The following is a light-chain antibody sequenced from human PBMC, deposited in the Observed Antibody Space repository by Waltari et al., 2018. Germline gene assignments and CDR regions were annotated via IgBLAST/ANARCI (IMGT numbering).Light chain of an antibody. V-gene: IGLV3-25*03. Sequence: SYELTQPPSVSVSAGRTARITCSGEALPKQYAYWYQQKPGQAPVLLIYKDSERPSGIPQRFSGSSSGTTVTLTISGVQAEDEADYYCQAADSSGTVVFGGGTKLTVL. CDR1: ALPKQY. CDR3: QAADSSGTVV. CDR2: KDS. J-gene: IGLJ2*01.